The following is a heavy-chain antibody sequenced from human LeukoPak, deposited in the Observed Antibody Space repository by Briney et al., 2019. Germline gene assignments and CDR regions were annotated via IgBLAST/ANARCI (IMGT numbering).Heavy chain of an antibody. V-gene: IGHV3-7*04. CDR2: IKEDGSEK. J-gene: IGHJ4*02. D-gene: IGHD2/OR15-2a*01. CDR1: GFTVSSSW. CDR3: ARDHYLRFDY. Sequence: GGSLRLSCAASGFTVSSSWMSWVRQAPGKGLEWVANIKEDGSEKYYVDSVKGRFTISRDNAKNSLYLQMNSLRAEDTAVYYCARDHYLRFDYWGQGTLVTVSS.